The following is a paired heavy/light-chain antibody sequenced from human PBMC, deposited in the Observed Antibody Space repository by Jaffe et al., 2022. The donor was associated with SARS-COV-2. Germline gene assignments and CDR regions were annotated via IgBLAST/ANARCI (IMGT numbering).Heavy chain of an antibody. J-gene: IGHJ4*02. D-gene: IGHD1-7*01. CDR2: INTNTGKP. Sequence: QVQLVQSGSELKKPGASLRVSCKASGYTFTDYAMSWVRQAPGQGLEWMGWINTNTGKPTYARGFTGRFVFSLDTSVSTAYLQISSLKAEDTAVYYCARDPEGNWNSNFDYWGQGTLVTVSS. CDR1: GYTFTDYA. V-gene: IGHV7-4-1*02. CDR3: ARDPEGNWNSNFDY.
Light chain of an antibody. CDR3: QSYDRSLSGNVV. V-gene: IGLV1-40*01. J-gene: IGLJ2*01. CDR1: SSNIGAGYD. Sequence: QSVLTQPPSVSGAPGQRVTISCTGSSSNIGAGYDVHWYQQLPGTAPKLLIYGNSNRPSGVPDRFSGSKSGTSASLAITGLQAEDEADYYCQSYDRSLSGNVVFGGGTKLTVL. CDR2: GNS.